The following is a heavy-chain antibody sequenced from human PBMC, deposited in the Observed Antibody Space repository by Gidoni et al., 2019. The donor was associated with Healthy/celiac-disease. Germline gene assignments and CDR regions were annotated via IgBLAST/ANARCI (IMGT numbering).Heavy chain of an antibody. CDR2: IYYSGST. Sequence: QLQLQESGPGLVKPSETLSLTCTVSGGSISSSSYYWGWLRQPPGKGLEWIGSIYYSGSTYYNPSIKSRVTILVDTSKNQFSLKLSSVTAADTAVYYCARGNIYDTQSLDYWGQGTLVTVSS. CDR3: ARGNIYDTQSLDY. V-gene: IGHV4-39*07. D-gene: IGHD5-12*01. J-gene: IGHJ4*02. CDR1: GGSISSSSYY.